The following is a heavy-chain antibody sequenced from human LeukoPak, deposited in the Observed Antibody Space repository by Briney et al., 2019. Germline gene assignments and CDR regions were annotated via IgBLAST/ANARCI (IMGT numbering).Heavy chain of an antibody. CDR2: ITGSGDTT. V-gene: IGHV3-23*01. CDR1: GFIFRNYA. J-gene: IGHJ4*02. Sequence: PGASLRLSCAASGFIFRNYAMRWVRQAPGKGLEWVSAITGSGDTTYYADSVKGRFTISRDNSKNPLYVEMNTLRAEDTAVYYCAKWGDYDILTGYYVSDFWGQGTLVTVSS. D-gene: IGHD3-9*01. CDR3: AKWGDYDILTGYYVSDF.